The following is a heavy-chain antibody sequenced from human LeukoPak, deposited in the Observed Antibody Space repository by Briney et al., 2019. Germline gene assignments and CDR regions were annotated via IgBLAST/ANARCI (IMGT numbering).Heavy chain of an antibody. CDR1: GFTFGSYA. D-gene: IGHD3-22*01. V-gene: IGHV3-23*01. CDR3: AKDKRYYYDSSGYYDY. CDR2: ISGSGGST. J-gene: IGHJ4*02. Sequence: GGSLRLSCAASGFTFGSYAMSWVRQAPGKGLEWVSAISGSGGSTYYADSVKGRFTISRDNSKNTLYLQMNSLRAEDTAVYYCAKDKRYYYDSSGYYDYWGQGTLVTVSS.